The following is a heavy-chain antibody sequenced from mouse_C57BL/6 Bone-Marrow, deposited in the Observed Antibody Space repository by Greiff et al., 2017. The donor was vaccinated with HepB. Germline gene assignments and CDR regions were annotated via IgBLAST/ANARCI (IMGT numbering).Heavy chain of an antibody. D-gene: IGHD1-1*01. CDR3: ARHEGHYYGKGDAMDY. CDR2: FYPGSGSI. V-gene: IGHV1-62-2*01. J-gene: IGHJ4*01. CDR1: GYTFTEYT. Sequence: VQLQQSGAELVKPGASVKLSCKASGYTFTEYTIHWVKQRSGQGLEWIGWFYPGSGSIKYNEKFKDKATLTADKSSSTVYMERSRLTSEDSAVYVGARHEGHYYGKGDAMDYWGQGTSVTVSS.